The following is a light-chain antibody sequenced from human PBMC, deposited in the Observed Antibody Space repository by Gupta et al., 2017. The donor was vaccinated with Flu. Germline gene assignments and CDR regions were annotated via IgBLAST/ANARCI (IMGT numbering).Light chain of an antibody. CDR3: QHYGSSPYT. Sequence: GTLSLFPGERATPACRASQSVSSSYLAWYQQKPGQAPRLLIYGASSRATGIPDRFSGSGSGTDFTLTISRLEPEDCAMYYCQHYGSSPYTFGQGTKLEIK. CDR2: GAS. V-gene: IGKV3-20*01. CDR1: QSVSSSY. J-gene: IGKJ2*01.